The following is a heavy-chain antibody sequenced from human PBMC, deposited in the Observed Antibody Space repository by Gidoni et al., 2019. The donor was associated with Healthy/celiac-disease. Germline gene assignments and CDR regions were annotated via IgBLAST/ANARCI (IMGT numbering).Heavy chain of an antibody. CDR3: ARLYQLWLGDDY. D-gene: IGHD3-10*01. CDR2: ISSSTSYI. Sequence: EVQLVESVGGLVKPGGSLRLSCAASGFTFSSYSMKWVRQAPGTGLEWFSFISSSTSYIYYADSVQGRFTISRDTAKNSLYLQMNRPRAEDTAVYYCARLYQLWLGDDYWGQGTLVTVSS. J-gene: IGHJ4*02. V-gene: IGHV3-21*01. CDR1: GFTFSSYS.